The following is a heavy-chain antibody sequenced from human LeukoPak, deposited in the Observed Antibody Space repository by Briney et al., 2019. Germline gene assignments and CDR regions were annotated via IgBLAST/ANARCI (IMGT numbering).Heavy chain of an antibody. CDR3: ARGSPSRYNYDSSGYYGGYFDY. J-gene: IGHJ4*02. V-gene: IGHV1-18*01. Sequence: GASVKVSCKASGYTFITYGISWVRQAPGQGLEWMGWISAYNGKTYYAQKLQGRVTMTTDTSTSTAYMELRSLRSDDTAVYYCARGSPSRYNYDSSGYYGGYFDYWGQGTPVTVSS. CDR2: ISAYNGKT. D-gene: IGHD3-22*01. CDR1: GYTFITYG.